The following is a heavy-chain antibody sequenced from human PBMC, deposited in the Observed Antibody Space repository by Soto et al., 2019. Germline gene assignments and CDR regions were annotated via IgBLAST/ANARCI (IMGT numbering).Heavy chain of an antibody. CDR2: ISWNSGSI. V-gene: IGHV3-9*01. D-gene: IGHD3-3*01. J-gene: IGHJ3*02. CDR1: GFNFDYYA. CDR3: VKDGLAYDFWSGFNSDAFDI. Sequence: GGSLRLSCAASGFNFDYYAMHWVRQAPGKGLEWVSSISWNSGSIVYADSVKGRFTVSRDNAKNSLYLQMDSLRPGDTALYYCVKDGLAYDFWSGFNSDAFDIWGQGTMVTVSS.